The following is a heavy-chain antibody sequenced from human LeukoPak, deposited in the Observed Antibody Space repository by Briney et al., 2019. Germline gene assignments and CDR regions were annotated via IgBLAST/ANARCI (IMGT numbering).Heavy chain of an antibody. CDR2: INPSGGST. CDR1: GYTFTSYY. Sequence: ASVKVSCKASGYTFTSYYMHWVRQAPGQGLEWMGIINPSGGSTSYAQKFQGRVTMTRDMSTSTVYVELSSLRSEDTAVYYCARTSRKGEVVPARWFDPWGQGTLVTVSS. D-gene: IGHD2-2*01. V-gene: IGHV1-46*01. J-gene: IGHJ5*02. CDR3: ARTSRKGEVVPARWFDP.